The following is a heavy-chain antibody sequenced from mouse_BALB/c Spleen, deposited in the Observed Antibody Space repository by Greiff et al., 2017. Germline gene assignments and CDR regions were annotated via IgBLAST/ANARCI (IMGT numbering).Heavy chain of an antibody. V-gene: IGHV1-5*01. Sequence: VQLQQSGTVLARPGASVKMSCKASGYTFTSYWMHWVKQRPGQGLEWIGAIYPGNSDTSYNQKFKGKAKLTAVTSTSTAYMELSSLTNEDSAVYYCTRDLFITTVVGGYWGQGTTLTVSS. D-gene: IGHD1-1*01. CDR1: GYTFTSYW. CDR2: IYPGNSDT. J-gene: IGHJ2*01. CDR3: TRDLFITTVVGGY.